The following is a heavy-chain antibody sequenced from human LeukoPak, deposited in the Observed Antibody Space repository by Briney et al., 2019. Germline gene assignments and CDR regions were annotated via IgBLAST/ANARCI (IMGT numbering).Heavy chain of an antibody. CDR2: FDPEDGET. Sequence: ASVKVSCKVSGYTLTELSMHWVRQAPGKGLEWMGGFDPEDGETIYAQKFRGRVTMTEDTSTDTAYMELSSLRSEDTAVYYCATEVGVTNWFDPWGQGTLVTVSS. V-gene: IGHV1-24*01. D-gene: IGHD1-26*01. CDR1: GYTLTELS. J-gene: IGHJ5*02. CDR3: ATEVGVTNWFDP.